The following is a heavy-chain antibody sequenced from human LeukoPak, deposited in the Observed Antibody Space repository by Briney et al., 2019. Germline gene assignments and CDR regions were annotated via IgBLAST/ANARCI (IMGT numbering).Heavy chain of an antibody. V-gene: IGHV1-2*06. D-gene: IGHD2-2*01. CDR2: INPNSGGT. J-gene: IGHJ6*04. CDR3: ARVGYCSSTSCYPPNV. CDR1: GYTFTGYY. Sequence: ASVKVSCKASGYTFTGYYMHWVRQAPGQGLEWMGRINPNSGGTNYAQKFQGRVTMTRDTSISTAYMELSRLRSDDTAVYYCARVGYCSSTSCYPPNVWGKGTTVTVSS.